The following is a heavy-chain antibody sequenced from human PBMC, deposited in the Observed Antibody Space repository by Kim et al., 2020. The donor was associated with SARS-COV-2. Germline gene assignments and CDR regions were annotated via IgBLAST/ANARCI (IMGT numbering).Heavy chain of an antibody. Sequence: SETLSLTCTVSGGSVSSGSYYWSWIRQPPGKGLEWIGYIYYSGSTNYNPSLKSRVTISVDTSKNQFSLKLSSVTAADTAVYYCASWGPMVGFDYWGQGTLVTVSS. CDR3: ASWGPMVGFDY. V-gene: IGHV4-61*01. CDR1: GGSVSSGSYY. CDR2: IYYSGST. D-gene: IGHD3-10*01. J-gene: IGHJ4*02.